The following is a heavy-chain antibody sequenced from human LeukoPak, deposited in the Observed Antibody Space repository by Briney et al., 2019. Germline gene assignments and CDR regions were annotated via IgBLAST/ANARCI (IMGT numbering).Heavy chain of an antibody. Sequence: GGSLRLSCAASGFTFSNYGTHWVRQAPGKGLEGVAFIRYDGSHKYYADSVKGRVTISRDNSKNILYVQMDSLRVEDTAVYYCAKSKERGVVHSFDYWGQGTLVTVSS. CDR2: IRYDGSHK. V-gene: IGHV3-30*02. CDR3: AKSKERGVVHSFDY. D-gene: IGHD2-21*01. J-gene: IGHJ4*02. CDR1: GFTFSNYG.